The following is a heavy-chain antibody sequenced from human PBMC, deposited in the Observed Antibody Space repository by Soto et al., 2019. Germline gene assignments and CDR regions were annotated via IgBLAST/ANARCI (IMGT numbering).Heavy chain of an antibody. CDR2: IIPILGIA. V-gene: IGHV1-69*08. CDR3: AREVGVNYGMDV. CDR1: GGTFSSYS. D-gene: IGHD3-16*01. Sequence: QVQLVQSGAEVKKPGSSVKVSCKASGGTFSSYSITWVRQAPGQGLEWMGRIIPILGIANYAQKFQGRATITANKSTSTAYMELSSLRSDDTAVYYCAREVGVNYGMDVWGQGTTVTVSS. J-gene: IGHJ6*02.